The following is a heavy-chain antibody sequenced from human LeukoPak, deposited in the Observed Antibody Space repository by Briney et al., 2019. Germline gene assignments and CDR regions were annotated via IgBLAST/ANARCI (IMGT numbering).Heavy chain of an antibody. J-gene: IGHJ3*02. Sequence: ASVKVSCKASGYTSTGDFIYCVPQGPGQGLEGMGWIKHNSGDTNYAQKVQGRVTMTRDTSISTAYMELSRLRSDDTAVYYCAREGRGWAFDIWGQGTMVTVSS. CDR1: GYTSTGDF. CDR2: IKHNSGDT. V-gene: IGHV1-2*02. D-gene: IGHD2-15*01. CDR3: AREGRGWAFDI.